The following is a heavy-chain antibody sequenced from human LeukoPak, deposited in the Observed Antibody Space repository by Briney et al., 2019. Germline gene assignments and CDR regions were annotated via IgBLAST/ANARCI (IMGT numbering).Heavy chain of an antibody. CDR2: IYSGGST. CDR1: GFTVSSNY. Sequence: GGSLRLSCAASGFTVSSNYMCWVRQAPGKGLEWVSVIYSGGSTYYADSVKGRFTISRDNSKNTLYLQMNSLRAEDTAVYYCASAPTTDYYYYGMDVWGKGTTVTVSS. V-gene: IGHV3-53*01. J-gene: IGHJ6*04. CDR3: ASAPTTDYYYYGMDV. D-gene: IGHD1-26*01.